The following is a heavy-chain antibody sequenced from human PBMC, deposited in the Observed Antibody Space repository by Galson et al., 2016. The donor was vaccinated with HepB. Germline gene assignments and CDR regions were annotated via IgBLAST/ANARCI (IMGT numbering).Heavy chain of an antibody. Sequence: SLRLSCAASGFTYDNYAMSWVRQAPGKGLEWVSSVSGSGAFADYADSVKGRFTVSRDNSKNTLYLQMNSLRAEDTAVYYCARDILSVSGPVGHLDWGQGTLVTVSS. V-gene: IGHV3-23*01. J-gene: IGHJ4*02. CDR1: GFTYDNYA. CDR2: VSGSGAFA. CDR3: ARDILSVSGPVGHLD. D-gene: IGHD2-15*01.